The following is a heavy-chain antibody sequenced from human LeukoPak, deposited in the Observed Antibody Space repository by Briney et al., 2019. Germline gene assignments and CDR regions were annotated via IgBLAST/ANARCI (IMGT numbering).Heavy chain of an antibody. V-gene: IGHV3-7*01. CDR2: IKQDGSEK. Sequence: GGSLRLSCAASGFTFSSSWMCWVRQAPGKGLEWVANIKQDGSEKYYVDSVKGRFTISRDNAKNSLFLQMNSLRAEDTAVYYCARINSGRHLGDAFDIWGQGTTVTVSS. CDR3: ARINSGRHLGDAFDI. J-gene: IGHJ3*02. D-gene: IGHD1-26*01. CDR1: GFTFSSSW.